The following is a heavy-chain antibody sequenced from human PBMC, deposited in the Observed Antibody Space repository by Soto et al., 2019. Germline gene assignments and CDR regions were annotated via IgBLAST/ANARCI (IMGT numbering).Heavy chain of an antibody. CDR1: GGSISSGDSF. J-gene: IGHJ5*02. Sequence: PSETLSLTCSVFGGSISSGDSFWTWIRQHPGKGLEGIGYIYYSGTTYYNPSLESRLTFSVDTSKNQFSLKLTSVTAADTAVYCCAREAPITSTSANSFDTWGQGTPVTVSS. D-gene: IGHD1-20*01. V-gene: IGHV4-31*03. CDR3: AREAPITSTSANSFDT. CDR2: IYYSGTT.